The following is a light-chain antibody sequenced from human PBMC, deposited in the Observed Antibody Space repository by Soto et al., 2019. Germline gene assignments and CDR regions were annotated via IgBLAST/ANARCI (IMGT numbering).Light chain of an antibody. CDR3: QQYGISPFT. CDR2: DAS. CDR1: QSISSY. Sequence: DIQMTQSPSSLSVSVGGRVTISCRASQSISSYLNWYQQKPGKVPKLLIFDASTLQTGVPSRFGGGGSGTDFTLTISRLESEDSAVYYCQQYGISPFTFGGGTKVDIK. V-gene: IGKV1-39*01. J-gene: IGKJ4*01.